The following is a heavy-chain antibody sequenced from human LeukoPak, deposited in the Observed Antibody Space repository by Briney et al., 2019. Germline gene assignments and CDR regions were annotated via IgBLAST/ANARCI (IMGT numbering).Heavy chain of an antibody. D-gene: IGHD6-13*01. V-gene: IGHV3-23*01. Sequence: GGSLRLSCAASGFTFSSYAMSWVRQAPGKGLEWVSAISGSGGSTYYADSVKGRFTISRDNSKNTLYLQINSLGAEDTAVYYCAKDTRLAPAGAFDIWGQGTMVTVSS. CDR1: GFTFSSYA. J-gene: IGHJ3*02. CDR2: ISGSGGST. CDR3: AKDTRLAPAGAFDI.